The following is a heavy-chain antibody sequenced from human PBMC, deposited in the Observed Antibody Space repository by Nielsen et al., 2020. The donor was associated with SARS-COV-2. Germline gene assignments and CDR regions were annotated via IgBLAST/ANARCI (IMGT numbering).Heavy chain of an antibody. CDR2: INPNSGGP. D-gene: IGHD6-19*01. Sequence: ASVKVSCKAPGYGFSVYYMHWVRQAPGQGLEWMGRINPNSGGPNYAQKFQGRVTMTWDTSISTAYMELSGLKSDDTAVFYCAGSGSGWYNFDSWGQGTLVTVSS. V-gene: IGHV1-2*06. J-gene: IGHJ4*02. CDR1: GYGFSVYY. CDR3: AGSGSGWYNFDS.